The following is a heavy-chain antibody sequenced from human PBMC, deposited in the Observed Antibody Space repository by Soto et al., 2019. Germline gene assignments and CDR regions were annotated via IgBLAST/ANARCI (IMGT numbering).Heavy chain of an antibody. V-gene: IGHV4-34*01. D-gene: IGHD6-13*01. CDR2: INHSGST. Sequence: LSETLSVTCAVYGGSFIGYYWSWIRQPPGKGLEWIGEINHSGSTNYNPSLKSRVTISVDTSKNQFSLKLSSVTAADTAVYYCARRYSSSFDYWGQGTLVTVSS. CDR3: ARRYSSSFDY. CDR1: GGSFIGYY. J-gene: IGHJ4*02.